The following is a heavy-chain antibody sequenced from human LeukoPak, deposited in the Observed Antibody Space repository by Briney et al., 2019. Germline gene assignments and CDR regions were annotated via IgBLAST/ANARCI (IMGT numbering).Heavy chain of an antibody. CDR1: GGSVSSYY. J-gene: IGHJ4*02. D-gene: IGHD6-13*01. CDR2: IYYSGST. Sequence: SETLSLTCTVSGGSVSSYYWSWIRQPPGKGLEWIGYIYYSGSTNYNPALKSRVTISVDTSKNQFSLKLSSVTAADTAVYYCAREGGEAAAMGYWGQGTLVTVSS. V-gene: IGHV4-59*02. CDR3: AREGGEAAAMGY.